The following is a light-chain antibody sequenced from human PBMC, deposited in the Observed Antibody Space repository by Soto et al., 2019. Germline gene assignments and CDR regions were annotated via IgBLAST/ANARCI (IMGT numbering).Light chain of an antibody. V-gene: IGKV1-39*01. CDR3: QQSFSTRRT. Sequence: DIQMTQSPSSLSASVGDRVTISCRASQTINTYVNWYLQKPGKAPKLLIYAASSLHSGVPSRFSGSGSGTYFTLTISSLQPEEFGSYYCQQSFSTRRTFGQGTKVEIK. CDR1: QTINTY. CDR2: AAS. J-gene: IGKJ1*01.